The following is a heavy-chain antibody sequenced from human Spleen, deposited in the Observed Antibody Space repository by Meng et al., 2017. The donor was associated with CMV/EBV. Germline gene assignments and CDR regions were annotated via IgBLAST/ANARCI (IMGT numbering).Heavy chain of an antibody. CDR3: ARLLRSYDFWSGYGPGAPDNY. CDR2: IKQDGSEK. J-gene: IGHJ4*02. V-gene: IGHV3-7*01. Sequence: GESLKISCVASGFAFNNAWMSWVRQAPGKGLEWVANIKQDGSEKYYVDSVKGRFTISRDNAKNSLYLQMNSLRAEDTAVYYCARLLRSYDFWSGYGPGAPDNYWGQGTLVTVSS. D-gene: IGHD3-3*01. CDR1: GFAFNNAW.